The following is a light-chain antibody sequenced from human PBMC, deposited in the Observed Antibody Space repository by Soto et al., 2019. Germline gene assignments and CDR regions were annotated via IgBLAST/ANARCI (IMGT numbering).Light chain of an antibody. CDR3: CSYAGSSTPV. Sequence: QSALTQPASVSGSPGPSITISCTGTSSDVGSYNLVSWYQQHPGKAPKLMIYEGSKRPSGVSNRFSGSKSGNTASLTISGLQAEDEADYYCCSYAGSSTPVFGGGTQLTVL. CDR1: SSDVGSYNL. CDR2: EGS. J-gene: IGLJ2*01. V-gene: IGLV2-23*01.